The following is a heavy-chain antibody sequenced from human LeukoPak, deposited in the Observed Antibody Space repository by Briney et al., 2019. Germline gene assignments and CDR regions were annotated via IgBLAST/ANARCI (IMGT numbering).Heavy chain of an antibody. D-gene: IGHD5-18*01. Sequence: PGGSLRLSCAASGFTFSSYSMNWVRQAPGKGLEWVAVISYDGSNKYYADSVKGRFTISRDNSKNTLYLQMNSLRAEDTAAYYCAREPSYGGEYFDYWGQGTLVTVSS. J-gene: IGHJ4*02. V-gene: IGHV3-30*03. CDR2: ISYDGSNK. CDR3: AREPSYGGEYFDY. CDR1: GFTFSSYS.